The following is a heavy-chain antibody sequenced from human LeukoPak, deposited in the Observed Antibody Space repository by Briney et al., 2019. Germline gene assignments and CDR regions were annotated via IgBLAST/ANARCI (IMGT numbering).Heavy chain of an antibody. J-gene: IGHJ4*02. CDR2: IWYDGSNK. Sequence: GRSLRLSCAASGFTFSSHGMHWVRQAPGKGLEWVAVIWYDGSNKYYADSVKGRFTISRDNSKNTLYLQMNSLRAEDTAVYYCARQFRYDSSGYALDYWGQGTLVTVSS. V-gene: IGHV3-33*01. D-gene: IGHD3-22*01. CDR3: ARQFRYDSSGYALDY. CDR1: GFTFSSHG.